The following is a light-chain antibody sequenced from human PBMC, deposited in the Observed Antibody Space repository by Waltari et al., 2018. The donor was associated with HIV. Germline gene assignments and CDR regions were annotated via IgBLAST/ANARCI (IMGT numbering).Light chain of an antibody. Sequence: SYELTQPPSVSVSPGQTARITCSGDALPKQYAYWYHQKPGQAPVLVIYKDTERPSGIPERLSGSSSGTTVTLTISGVQAEDEADYYCQSADSSGTWVFGGGTKLTVL. CDR1: ALPKQY. J-gene: IGLJ3*02. CDR3: QSADSSGTWV. CDR2: KDT. V-gene: IGLV3-25*03.